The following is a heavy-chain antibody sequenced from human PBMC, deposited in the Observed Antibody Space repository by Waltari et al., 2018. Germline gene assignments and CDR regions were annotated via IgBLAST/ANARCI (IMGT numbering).Heavy chain of an antibody. V-gene: IGHV1-69*01. Sequence: QVQLVQSGAAVNKPGASVKVSCKASGYPFTSYYMHWVRQAPGQGLEWMGGIIPIFGTANYAQKFQGRVTITTDESTSTAYMELSSLRSEDTAVYYCARANVEMATCFDYWGQGTLVTVSS. CDR1: GYPFTSYY. CDR2: IIPIFGTA. D-gene: IGHD5-12*01. CDR3: ARANVEMATCFDY. J-gene: IGHJ4*02.